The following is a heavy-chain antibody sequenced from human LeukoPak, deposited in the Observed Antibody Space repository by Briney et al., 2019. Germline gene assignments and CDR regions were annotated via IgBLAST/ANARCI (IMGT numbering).Heavy chain of an antibody. Sequence: GGSLRLSCVGSGFTFRSHAMSWVRQAPEKGLEFVSGIYENGGTTYYSDSVKGRFSISRDNSKNTLYLQMDSLRGEDTAVYYCAKDFRIGYSAHFDYWGQGALVTVSS. CDR3: AKDFRIGYSAHFDY. D-gene: IGHD2-21*01. CDR2: IYENGGTT. CDR1: GFTFRSHA. V-gene: IGHV3-23*01. J-gene: IGHJ4*02.